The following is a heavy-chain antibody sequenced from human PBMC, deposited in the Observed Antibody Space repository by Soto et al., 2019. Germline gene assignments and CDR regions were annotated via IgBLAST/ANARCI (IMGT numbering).Heavy chain of an antibody. Sequence: RASVKVSCKASGGTFSSYAISWVRQAPGQGLEWMGGIIPIFGTANYAQKFQGRVTITADESTSTAYMELSSLRSEDTAVYYCARVSSRYNWSHNYGMDVWGQGTTVTVSS. CDR3: ARVSSRYNWSHNYGMDV. V-gene: IGHV1-69*13. D-gene: IGHD1-20*01. CDR1: GGTFSSYA. J-gene: IGHJ6*02. CDR2: IIPIFGTA.